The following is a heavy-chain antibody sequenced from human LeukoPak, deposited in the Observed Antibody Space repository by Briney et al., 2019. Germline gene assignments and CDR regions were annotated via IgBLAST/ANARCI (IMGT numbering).Heavy chain of an antibody. J-gene: IGHJ4*02. CDR1: GFTFNNAW. V-gene: IGHV3-21*01. CDR3: ARDRGYDYVWGSYGY. Sequence: GGSLRLSCAASGFTFNNAWMSWVRQAPGKGLEWVSSISSSSSYIYYADSVKGRFTISRDNAKNSLYLQMNSLRAEDTAVYYCARDRGYDYVWGSYGYWGQGTLVTVSS. D-gene: IGHD3-16*01. CDR2: ISSSSSYI.